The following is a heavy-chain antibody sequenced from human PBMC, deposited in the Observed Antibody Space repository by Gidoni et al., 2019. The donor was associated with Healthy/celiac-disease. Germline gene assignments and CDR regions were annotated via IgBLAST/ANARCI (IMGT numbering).Heavy chain of an antibody. CDR2: IIPTFGTA. D-gene: IGHD5-12*01. V-gene: IGHV1-69*01. CDR3: ARGPLEMATIIHYFDY. CDR1: GGTFSSYA. Sequence: QVQLVQSGAEVKKPGSSVKVSCKASGGTFSSYAISWVRQAPGQGLEWMGGIIPTFGTANYAQKFQGRVTITADESTSTAYMELSSLRSEDTAVYYCARGPLEMATIIHYFDYWGQGTLVTVSS. J-gene: IGHJ4*02.